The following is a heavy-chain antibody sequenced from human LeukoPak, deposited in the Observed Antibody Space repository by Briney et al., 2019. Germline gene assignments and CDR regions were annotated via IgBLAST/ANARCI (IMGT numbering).Heavy chain of an antibody. Sequence: GGSLRLSCAVSGFHFSSYEMNWVRQAPGKGLEWVAFTTGSGGTTHYADSMKGRFTISRDNAKNPLFLQMNSLRVEDTAVYYCARLQPYYYYMDVWGRGTTVTVSS. CDR1: GFHFSSYE. CDR2: TTGSGGTT. V-gene: IGHV3-48*03. J-gene: IGHJ6*03. CDR3: ARLQPYYYYMDV.